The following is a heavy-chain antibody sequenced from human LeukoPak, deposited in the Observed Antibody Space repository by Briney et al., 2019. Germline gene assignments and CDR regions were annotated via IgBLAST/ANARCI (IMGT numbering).Heavy chain of an antibody. V-gene: IGHV3-21*01. Sequence: AGGSLRLSCAASGFTFSNAWMNWVRQAPGKGLEWVSSISSSSSYIYYADSVKGRFTISRDNAKNSLYLQMNSLRAEDTAVYYCARGYYYDSSGYSKDFDYWGQGTLVTVSS. J-gene: IGHJ4*02. D-gene: IGHD3-22*01. CDR2: ISSSSSYI. CDR3: ARGYYYDSSGYSKDFDY. CDR1: GFTFSNAW.